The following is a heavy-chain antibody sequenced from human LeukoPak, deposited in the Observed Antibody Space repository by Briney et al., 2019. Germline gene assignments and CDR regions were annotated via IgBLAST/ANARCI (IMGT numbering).Heavy chain of an antibody. CDR2: IYYSGST. Sequence: SETLSLTCTVSGGSISSSSYYWGWIRQPPGKGLEWTGSIYYSGSTNYNPSLKSRVTMSVDTSKNQFSLKLSSVTAADTAVYYCAREGHYGDYDGGSFYWGQGTLVTVSS. J-gene: IGHJ4*02. D-gene: IGHD4-17*01. CDR1: GGSISSSSYY. CDR3: AREGHYGDYDGGSFY. V-gene: IGHV4-39*07.